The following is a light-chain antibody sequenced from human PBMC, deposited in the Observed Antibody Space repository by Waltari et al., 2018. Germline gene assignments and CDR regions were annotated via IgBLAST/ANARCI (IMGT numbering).Light chain of an antibody. CDR1: SSDVGGYNY. J-gene: IGLJ2*01. CDR3: SSYTSSSTVV. V-gene: IGLV2-14*01. CDR2: DVN. Sequence: QSALTQPASVSGSPGQSITISCTGTSSDVGGYNYVSCYQKHPGKAPKLMIYDVNKRPLGVSNRFSGSKSGNTASLTISGLQAEDEADYYCSSYTSSSTVVFGGGTKLTVL.